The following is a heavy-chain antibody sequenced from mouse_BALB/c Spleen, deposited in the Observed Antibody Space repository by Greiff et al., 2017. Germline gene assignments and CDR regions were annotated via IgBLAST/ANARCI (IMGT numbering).Heavy chain of an antibody. D-gene: IGHD2-1*01. CDR1: GYTFTNYW. CDR3: ARSVYYGNYGAMDY. Sequence: QVQLQQSGAELVRPGTSVKISCKASGYTFTNYWLGWVKQRPGHGLEWIGDIYPGGGYTNYNEKFKGKATLTADTSSSTAYMQLSSLTSEDSAVYFCARSVYYGNYGAMDYWGQGTSVTVSS. V-gene: IGHV1-63*02. J-gene: IGHJ4*01. CDR2: IYPGGGYT.